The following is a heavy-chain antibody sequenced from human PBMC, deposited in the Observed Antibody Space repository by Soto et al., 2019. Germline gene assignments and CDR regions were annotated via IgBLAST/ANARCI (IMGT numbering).Heavy chain of an antibody. Sequence: SETLSLTCTVSGGSISSGGYYWSWIRQHPGKGLEWIGYIYYSGSTYYNPSLKSRVTISVDTSKNQFSLKLSFVTAADTAVYYCARLIAARPWGQFDFWGRGTLVTVSS. J-gene: IGHJ4*01. D-gene: IGHD6-6*01. CDR1: GGSISSGGYY. CDR3: ARLIAARPWGQFDF. V-gene: IGHV4-31*03. CDR2: IYYSGST.